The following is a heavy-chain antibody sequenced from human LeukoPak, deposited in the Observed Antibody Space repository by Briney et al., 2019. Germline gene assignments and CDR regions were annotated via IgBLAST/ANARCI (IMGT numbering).Heavy chain of an antibody. D-gene: IGHD3-22*01. CDR2: IKQDGSEK. CDR1: GFTCSSYW. CDR3: ERDLSDYYDSSGYYYLSY. V-gene: IGHV3-7*01. Sequence: GGSLRLSCAASGFTCSSYWMSWVRQAPGKGLEWVANIKQDGSEKYYVDSVKGRFTISRDNAKNSLYLQMNSLRAEDTAVYYCERDLSDYYDSSGYYYLSYWGQGTLVTVSS. J-gene: IGHJ4*02.